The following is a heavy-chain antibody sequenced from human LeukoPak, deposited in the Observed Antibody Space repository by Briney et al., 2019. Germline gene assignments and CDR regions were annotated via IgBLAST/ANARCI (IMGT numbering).Heavy chain of an antibody. V-gene: IGHV4-30-4*01. J-gene: IGHJ4*02. Sequence: SETLSLTCTVSGGSISSGDYYWSWIRQPPGKGLEWIGYIYYSGNTYYNPSLKSRVTISVDTSKSQFSLKLTSVTAADTAVYYCARGAGLLPPLFDYWGQGTLVTVSS. CDR2: IYYSGNT. CDR1: GGSISSGDYY. D-gene: IGHD3-22*01. CDR3: ARGAGLLPPLFDY.